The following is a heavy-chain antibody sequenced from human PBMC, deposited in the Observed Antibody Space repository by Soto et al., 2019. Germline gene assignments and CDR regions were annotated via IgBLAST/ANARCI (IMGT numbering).Heavy chain of an antibody. CDR1: GYTFTSYG. Sequence: QVQLVQSGAEVKKPGASVKVSGKASGYTFTSYGISWVRQAPGQWREWMGWISAYNGNTNYAQKLQGRVTMTTDTSTSTADMAMRSLRSDDTAVYYCARSKGSSSWYRPIPFDYWVQGTLVTFSS. J-gene: IGHJ4*02. V-gene: IGHV1-18*04. CDR2: ISAYNGNT. CDR3: ARSKGSSSWYRPIPFDY. D-gene: IGHD6-13*01.